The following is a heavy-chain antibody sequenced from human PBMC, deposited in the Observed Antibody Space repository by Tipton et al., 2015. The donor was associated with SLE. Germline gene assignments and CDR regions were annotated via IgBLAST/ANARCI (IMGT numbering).Heavy chain of an antibody. Sequence: SLRLSCAASGFTFSSYAMHWVRQAPGEGLEYVSAISGNGGSTYYANSVKGRFTISRDNSKNTLYLQMGSLRAEDMAVYYCARDRGGVTMTFDYWGQGTLVTVSA. D-gene: IGHD3-22*01. V-gene: IGHV3-64*01. CDR1: GFTFSSYA. CDR2: ISGNGGST. J-gene: IGHJ4*02. CDR3: ARDRGGVTMTFDY.